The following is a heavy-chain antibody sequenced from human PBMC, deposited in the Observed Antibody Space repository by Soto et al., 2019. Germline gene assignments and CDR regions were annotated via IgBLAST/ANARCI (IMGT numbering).Heavy chain of an antibody. CDR3: ARARIAARPGYYYYGMDV. D-gene: IGHD6-6*01. J-gene: IGHJ6*02. CDR1: GYTFTSYD. CDR2: MNPNSGNT. V-gene: IGHV1-8*01. Sequence: GASVKVSCKASGYTFTSYDINWVRQATGQGLEWMGWMNPNSGNTGYAQKFQGRVTMTRNTSISTAYMELSSLRSEDTAVYYCARARIAARPGYYYYGMDVWGQGTTVTVSS.